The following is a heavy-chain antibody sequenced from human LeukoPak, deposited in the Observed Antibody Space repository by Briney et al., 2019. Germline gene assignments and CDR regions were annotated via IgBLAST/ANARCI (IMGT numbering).Heavy chain of an antibody. V-gene: IGHV1-2*02. D-gene: IGHD2-15*01. J-gene: IGHJ4*02. CDR3: ARWVAATQFDY. CDR1: GYTFTTYG. CDR2: INPDSGGT. Sequence: ASVKVSCKASGYTFTTYGINWLRQAPGQGLAWMGWINPDSGGTNYAQKFQGRVTMTRDTSISTAYMELSRLRSDDTAVYYCARWVAATQFDYWGQGTLVTVSS.